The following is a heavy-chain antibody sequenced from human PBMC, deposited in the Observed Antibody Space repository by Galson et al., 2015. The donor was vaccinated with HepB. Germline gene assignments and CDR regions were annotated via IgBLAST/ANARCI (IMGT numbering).Heavy chain of an antibody. Sequence: SVKVSCKASGYTFTGYYMHWVRQAPGQGLEWMGWINPNSGGTNYAQKFQGRVTMTRDTSISTAYMELSRLRSDDTAVYYCATTHISLMVQGVPPFDYWGQGTLVTVSS. D-gene: IGHD3-10*01. J-gene: IGHJ4*02. V-gene: IGHV1-2*02. CDR2: INPNSGGT. CDR1: GYTFTGYY. CDR3: ATTHISLMVQGVPPFDY.